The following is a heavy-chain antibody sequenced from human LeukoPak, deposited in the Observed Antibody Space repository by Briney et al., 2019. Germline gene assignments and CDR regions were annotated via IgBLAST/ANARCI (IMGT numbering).Heavy chain of an antibody. CDR1: GITLSDYW. CDR2: IESDGTRT. V-gene: IGHV3-74*03. CDR3: VRGGHKLDIETSRYYYGLDV. D-gene: IGHD2-2*03. J-gene: IGHJ6*02. Sequence: GESLRLSCAASGITLSDYWMYWVRQGPGKGLVHVSRIESDGTRTVYADSVKGRFTISRDNAKNTMYLQMNSLRAEDTSVYYCVRGGHKLDIETSRYYYGLDVWGQGNTVTVSS.